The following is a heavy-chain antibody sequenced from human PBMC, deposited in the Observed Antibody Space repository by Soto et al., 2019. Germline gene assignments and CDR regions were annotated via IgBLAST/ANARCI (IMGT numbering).Heavy chain of an antibody. D-gene: IGHD3-22*01. CDR2: IHYNGNT. CDR1: GGSVSSYY. CDR3: ARVEDSTGYDTHYFGY. Sequence: PSETLSLTCTVSGGSVSSYYWSWIRQPPGKGLEWIAYIHYNGNTNYNPSLKSRVTISIDTSKNQFSLKLTSVTAADTAVYYCARVEDSTGYDTHYFGYWGQGTLVTVSS. J-gene: IGHJ4*02. V-gene: IGHV4-59*02.